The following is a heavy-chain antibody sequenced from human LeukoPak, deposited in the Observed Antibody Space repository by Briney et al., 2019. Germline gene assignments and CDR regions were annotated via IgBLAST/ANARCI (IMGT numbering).Heavy chain of an antibody. CDR3: ARAPRGNWNDVADYFDY. CDR2: INPNSGGT. J-gene: IGHJ4*02. V-gene: IGHV1-2*04. D-gene: IGHD1-1*01. CDR1: GYTFTGYY. Sequence: GASVKVSCKASGYTFTGYYMHWVRQAPGQGLEWMGWINPNSGGTNYAQKFQGWVTMTRDTSISTAYMELSRLRSDDTAVYYCARAPRGNWNDVADYFDYWGQGTLVTVSS.